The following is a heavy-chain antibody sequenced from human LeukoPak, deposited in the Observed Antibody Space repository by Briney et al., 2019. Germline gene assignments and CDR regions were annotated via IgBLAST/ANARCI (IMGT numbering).Heavy chain of an antibody. CDR3: AGDEIAAAGLPGNP. CDR2: ISAYNGNT. D-gene: IGHD6-13*01. Sequence: ASVKVSCKASGYTFTSYGISWVRQAPGQGLERMGWISAYNGNTNYAQKLQGRVTMTTDTSTSTAYVELRSLRSDDTAVYYCAGDEIAAAGLPGNPWGQGTLVTVSS. CDR1: GYTFTSYG. J-gene: IGHJ5*02. V-gene: IGHV1-18*01.